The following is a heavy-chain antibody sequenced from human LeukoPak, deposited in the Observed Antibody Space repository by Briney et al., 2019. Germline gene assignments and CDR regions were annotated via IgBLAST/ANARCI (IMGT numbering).Heavy chain of an antibody. CDR1: GGSISTYY. J-gene: IGHJ4*02. CDR2: IHASGPT. CDR3: ARHDAGIAARPFDN. V-gene: IGHV4-4*09. Sequence: SETLSLTCTVSGGSISTYYWSWIRRPPGRELDWFAYIHASGPTNYNPSLKSRITISVDTSKNQFSLKLSSVTAADTAVYYCARHDAGIAARPFDNWGQGTLVTVSS. D-gene: IGHD6-6*01.